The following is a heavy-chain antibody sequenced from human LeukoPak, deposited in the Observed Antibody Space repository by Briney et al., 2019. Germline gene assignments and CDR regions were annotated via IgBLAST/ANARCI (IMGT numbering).Heavy chain of an antibody. V-gene: IGHV3-53*01. Sequence: GGSLRLSCAASGFTVSNNYMSWVRQAPGKGLEWVSVIYSGGSTYSADSVKGRFTISRDNSKNTLYLQMNSLRAEDTAVYYCARGPLYYYDSSGYYQNWFDPWGQGTLVTVSS. CDR2: IYSGGST. J-gene: IGHJ5*02. CDR3: ARGPLYYYDSSGYYQNWFDP. CDR1: GFTVSNNY. D-gene: IGHD3-22*01.